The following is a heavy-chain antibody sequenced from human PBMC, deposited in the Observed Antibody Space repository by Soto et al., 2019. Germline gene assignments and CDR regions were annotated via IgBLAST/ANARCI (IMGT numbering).Heavy chain of an antibody. J-gene: IGHJ4*02. CDR1: GGSISSGNYY. Sequence: SETLSLTCTVSGGSISSGNYYWSWIRQPPGKGLEWIGFISYSGTTHYSASLRSRVSISVDTSKNQFSLDLSSVTAADTAVYYCATLGTSVTGLYYFDYWGQGTLVIVSS. V-gene: IGHV4-30-4*01. D-gene: IGHD4-17*01. CDR3: ATLGTSVTGLYYFDY. CDR2: ISYSGTT.